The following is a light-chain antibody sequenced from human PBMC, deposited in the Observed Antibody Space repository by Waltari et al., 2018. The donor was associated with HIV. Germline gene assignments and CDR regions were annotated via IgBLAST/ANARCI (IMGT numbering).Light chain of an antibody. J-gene: IGKJ5*01. CDR2: GAS. CDR3: QQYGNSLIT. Sequence: DIVLTQSPGTLSLSPGERATLSCRASQSVSSTYLACYQQKPGQSPRLLIYGASSRATGIPDRCSGSGSGTDFTLAISRVEPEDFAAYCCQQYGNSLITFGQGTRLAIK. CDR1: QSVSSTY. V-gene: IGKV3-20*01.